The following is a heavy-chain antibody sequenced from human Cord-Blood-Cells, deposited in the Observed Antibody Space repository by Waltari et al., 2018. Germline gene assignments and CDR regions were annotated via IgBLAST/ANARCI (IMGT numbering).Heavy chain of an antibody. CDR3: ARVEGYGSGSYPFDY. J-gene: IGHJ4*02. CDR1: GYTVTTYN. V-gene: IGHV1-46*01. CDR2: INPSGGST. Sequence: VHLVQSGAEVKKPWASVQVSCKASGYTVTTYNMHCVRQAPGQGLEWMGIINPSGGSTSYAQKFQGRVTMTRDTSTSTVYMELSSLRSEDTAVYYCARVEGYGSGSYPFDYWGQGTLVTVSS. D-gene: IGHD3-10*01.